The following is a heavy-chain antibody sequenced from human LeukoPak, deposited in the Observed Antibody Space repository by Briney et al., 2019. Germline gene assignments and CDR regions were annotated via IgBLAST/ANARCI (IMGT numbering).Heavy chain of an antibody. J-gene: IGHJ6*03. V-gene: IGHV3-23*01. Sequence: PGGSLRLSCAASGFTFSSYAMNWVRQAPGKGLEWVSAISGSGGSTYYADSVKGRFTISRDNSKNTLYLQMNSLRVEDTAVYYCAKGLRTGVGPYMGYHYYMDVWGKGATVTVSS. CDR1: GFTFSSYA. CDR2: ISGSGGST. CDR3: AKGLRTGVGPYMGYHYYMDV. D-gene: IGHD3-16*01.